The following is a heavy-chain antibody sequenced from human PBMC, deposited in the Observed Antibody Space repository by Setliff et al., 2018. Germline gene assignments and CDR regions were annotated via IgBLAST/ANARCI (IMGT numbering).Heavy chain of an antibody. Sequence: PSETLSLTCSVYGESFSNNYWSWIRQTPGKGLEWIGESNHGGNTTIHPSLKSRVAISADTSRIQFSLKLRSVTAADTAVYYCARDPGFRSGTWSLDLWGQGTQVTVSS. CDR1: GESFSNNY. J-gene: IGHJ5*02. D-gene: IGHD3-10*01. CDR2: SNHGGNT. V-gene: IGHV4-34*01. CDR3: ARDPGFRSGTWSLDL.